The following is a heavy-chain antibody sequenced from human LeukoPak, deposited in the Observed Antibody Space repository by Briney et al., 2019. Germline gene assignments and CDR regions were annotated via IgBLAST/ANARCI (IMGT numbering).Heavy chain of an antibody. D-gene: IGHD3-3*01. CDR1: GGSISPYY. CDR2: IYYSGST. Sequence: SETLSLTCTVSGGSISPYYWSWIRRPPGKGLEWIGYIYYSGSTNYNPSLKSRVTMSVDTSKNQFSLKLTSVTAADTAVYYCARYDFNKYFDYWGQGILVTVSS. CDR3: ARYDFNKYFDY. J-gene: IGHJ4*02. V-gene: IGHV4-59*01.